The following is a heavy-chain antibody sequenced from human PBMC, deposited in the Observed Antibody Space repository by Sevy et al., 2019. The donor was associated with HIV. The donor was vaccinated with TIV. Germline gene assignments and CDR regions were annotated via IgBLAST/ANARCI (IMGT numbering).Heavy chain of an antibody. CDR1: GKTLSQLC. Sequence: ASVKVSCKVSGKTLSQLCMHWVRQAPGKGLEWLGTFDPEDGETRYAQKLQGRVTMTEDTSTDTAYMELRSLRSEDTALYYCATTKDFYESSGSPFDYWGQGTLVTVSS. V-gene: IGHV1-24*01. D-gene: IGHD3-22*01. CDR3: ATTKDFYESSGSPFDY. J-gene: IGHJ4*02. CDR2: FDPEDGET.